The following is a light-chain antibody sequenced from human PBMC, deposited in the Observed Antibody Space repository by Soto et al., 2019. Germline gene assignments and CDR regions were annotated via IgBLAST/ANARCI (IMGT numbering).Light chain of an antibody. Sequence: EIVLTQSPGTLSLSPGERATLSCRASQSVSSSFLAWYQQKPDQAPRLLIYAASNRATGIPDRFSGSGSGTDFTLTISRLEPEDFAVYYCQQYGSSPTTFGQGTKLEIK. J-gene: IGKJ2*01. V-gene: IGKV3-20*01. CDR1: QSVSSSF. CDR3: QQYGSSPTT. CDR2: AAS.